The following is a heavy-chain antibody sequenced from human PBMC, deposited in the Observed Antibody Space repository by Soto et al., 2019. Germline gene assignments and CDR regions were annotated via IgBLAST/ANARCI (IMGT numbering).Heavy chain of an antibody. D-gene: IGHD3-22*01. V-gene: IGHV1-18*01. CDR1: GYTFTSYG. CDR3: ARDPYYDSSGYYSKGYWFDP. Sequence: VKVSCKASGYTFTSYGISWVRQAPGQGPEWMGWISAYNGNTNYAQKLQGRVTMTTDTSTSTAYMELRSLRSDDTAVYYCARDPYYDSSGYYSKGYWFDPWGQGTLVTVS. CDR2: ISAYNGNT. J-gene: IGHJ5*02.